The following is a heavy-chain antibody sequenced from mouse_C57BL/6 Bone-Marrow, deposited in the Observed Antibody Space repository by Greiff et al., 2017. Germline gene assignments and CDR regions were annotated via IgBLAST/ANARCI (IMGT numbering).Heavy chain of an antibody. CDR1: GFNIKDAY. V-gene: IGHV14-4*01. Sequence: VQLQQSGAELVRPGASVKLSCTASGFNIKDAYMHWVKQRPEQGLEWIGWIDPENGDTEYASKFQGKATITADTSSNTAYLQLSSLTSEDTAVYYCTTAVRAPFAYWGQGTLVTVSA. CDR3: TTAVRAPFAY. J-gene: IGHJ3*01. D-gene: IGHD3-3*01. CDR2: IDPENGDT.